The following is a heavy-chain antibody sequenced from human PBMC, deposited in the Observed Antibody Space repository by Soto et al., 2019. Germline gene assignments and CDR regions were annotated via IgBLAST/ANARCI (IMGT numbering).Heavy chain of an antibody. CDR2: IKQDGSEK. CDR1: GFTFSSYW. D-gene: IGHD3-3*01. V-gene: IGHV3-7*04. Sequence: GGSLRLSCAASGFTFSSYWMSWVRQAPGKGLEWVANIKQDGSEKYYVDSVKGRFTISRDNAKNSLYLQMNSLRAEDTAVYYCARGRDYDFWSGYFTIYGMDVWGQGTTVTVSS. J-gene: IGHJ6*02. CDR3: ARGRDYDFWSGYFTIYGMDV.